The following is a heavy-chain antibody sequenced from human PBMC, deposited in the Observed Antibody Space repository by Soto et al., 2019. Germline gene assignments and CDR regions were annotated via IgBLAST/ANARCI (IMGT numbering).Heavy chain of an antibody. CDR3: ARGSQLERDAFDI. V-gene: IGHV4-31*03. CDR2: IYYTGSS. D-gene: IGHD1-1*01. Sequence: TLSLTCTVSDVSISSGGYYWSWIRQPPGKGLEWIGYIYYTGSSYYNPSLKSRITMSLDTSKNQFSPELSSVTVADTAVYYCARGSQLERDAFDIWGQGTMVTVSS. CDR1: DVSISSGGYY. J-gene: IGHJ3*02.